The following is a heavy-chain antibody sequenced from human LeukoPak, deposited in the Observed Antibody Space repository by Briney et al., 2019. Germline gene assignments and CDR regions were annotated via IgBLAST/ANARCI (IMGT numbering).Heavy chain of an antibody. D-gene: IGHD3-3*01. V-gene: IGHV3-23*01. Sequence: GGSLRLSCAASGFTFSSYAMSWVRQAPGKGLEWVSAISGSGGSTYYADSVKGRFTISRDNSKNTLYLQMNSLRAEDTAVYYCAKASTTYYDFWSGYYPIFDYWGQGTLVTVSS. CDR3: AKASTTYYDFWSGYYPIFDY. CDR2: ISGSGGST. CDR1: GFTFSSYA. J-gene: IGHJ4*02.